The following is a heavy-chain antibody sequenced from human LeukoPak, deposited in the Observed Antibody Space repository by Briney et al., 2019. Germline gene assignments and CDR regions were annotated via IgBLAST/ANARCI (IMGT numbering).Heavy chain of an antibody. CDR1: GLTFSSYG. CDR2: IWYDGSNK. Sequence: GGSLRLSCAASGLTFSSYGMHWVRQAPGKGLEWVAVIWYDGSNKYYADSVKGRFTISRDNSKNMLYLQMNSLRAEDTAVYYCARVLGGDYVGYFDYWGQGTQVTVPS. D-gene: IGHD4-17*01. V-gene: IGHV3-33*01. CDR3: ARVLGGDYVGYFDY. J-gene: IGHJ4*02.